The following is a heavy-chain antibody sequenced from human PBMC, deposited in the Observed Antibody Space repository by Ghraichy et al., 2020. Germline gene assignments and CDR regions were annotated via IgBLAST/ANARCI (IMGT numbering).Heavy chain of an antibody. CDR3: ARGVGSIIAAAYYYYGMDV. J-gene: IGHJ6*02. CDR2: TYYRSKWYN. Sequence: QTLSLTCAISGDSVSSNSAAWNWIRQSPSRGLEWLGRTYYRSKWYNDYAVSVKSRITINPDTSKNQFSLQLNSVTPEDTAVYYCARGVGSIIAAAYYYYGMDVWGQGTTVTVSS. CDR1: GDSVSSNSAA. D-gene: IGHD6-13*01. V-gene: IGHV6-1*01.